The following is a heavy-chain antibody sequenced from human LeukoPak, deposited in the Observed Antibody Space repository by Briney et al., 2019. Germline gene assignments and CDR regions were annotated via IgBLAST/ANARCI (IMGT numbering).Heavy chain of an antibody. J-gene: IGHJ4*02. CDR2: IYYSGGT. CDR1: GDSISNSNYY. V-gene: IGHV4-39*01. Sequence: SDTVSLTCTVSGDSISNSNYYWGWVRQPPGKGLEWIGSIYYSGGTYYNASLKSRVTISVDKSKNQFSLNLSPVPAPDTSVYFCARHRTQVHISTGYRQGTELDYWGQRTLVTVPS. CDR3: ARHRTQVHISTGYRQGTELDY. D-gene: IGHD3-9*01.